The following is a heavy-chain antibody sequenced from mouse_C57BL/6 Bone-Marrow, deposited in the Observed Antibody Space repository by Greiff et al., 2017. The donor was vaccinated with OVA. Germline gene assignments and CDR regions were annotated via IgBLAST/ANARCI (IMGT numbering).Heavy chain of an antibody. D-gene: IGHD2-3*01. Sequence: VKLMESGPELVKPGASVKISCKASGYAFSSSWMNWVKQRPGKGLEWIGRIYPGDGDTDYNGKFKGKATLTADKSSSTAYMQLSSLTSEDSAVYFGARHGDGYYASYFDYWGQGTTLTVSS. J-gene: IGHJ2*01. CDR3: ARHGDGYYASYFDY. V-gene: IGHV1-82*01. CDR1: GYAFSSSW. CDR2: IYPGDGDT.